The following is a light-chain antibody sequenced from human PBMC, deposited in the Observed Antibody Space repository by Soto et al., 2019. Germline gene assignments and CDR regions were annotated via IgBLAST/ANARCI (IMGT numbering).Light chain of an antibody. Sequence: EIVLTQSPDTLSLSPGERATLSCRASQSVSNNWLAWYQQKPGQAPRLLIYAASSRPGGIPDKFSGSGSGTDFTLTINTLEPEDFAVYYCQQYGTSPYTFAQGTKLEI. CDR2: AAS. V-gene: IGKV3-20*01. CDR1: QSVSNNW. CDR3: QQYGTSPYT. J-gene: IGKJ2*01.